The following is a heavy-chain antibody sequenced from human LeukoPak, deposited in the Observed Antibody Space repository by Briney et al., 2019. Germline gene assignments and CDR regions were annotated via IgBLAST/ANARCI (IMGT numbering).Heavy chain of an antibody. CDR1: GFTFSSYG. CDR3: ARPDYYDSSGPFDY. Sequence: PGGSLRLSCAASGFTFSSYGMHWVRQAPGKGLEWVAVIWYDVSNKFYADSVKGRFTISRNNSKNTLYLQMNSLRAEDTAVYYCARPDYYDSSGPFDYWGQGTLVTVSS. CDR2: IWYDVSNK. V-gene: IGHV3-33*01. J-gene: IGHJ4*02. D-gene: IGHD3-22*01.